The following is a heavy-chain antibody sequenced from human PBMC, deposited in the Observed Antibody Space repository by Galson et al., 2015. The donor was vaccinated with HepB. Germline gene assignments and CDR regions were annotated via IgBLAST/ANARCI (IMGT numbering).Heavy chain of an antibody. CDR3: ARDKYAYSSGWYAPFDY. V-gene: IGHV3-53*01. J-gene: IGHJ4*02. D-gene: IGHD6-19*01. CDR2: IYSGGST. CDR1: GFTVSSNY. Sequence: SLRLSCAASGFTVSSNYMSWVRQAPGKGLEWVSVIYSGGSTYYADSVKGRFTISRDNSKNTLYLQMNSLRAEDTAVYYCARDKYAYSSGWYAPFDYWGQGTLVTVSS.